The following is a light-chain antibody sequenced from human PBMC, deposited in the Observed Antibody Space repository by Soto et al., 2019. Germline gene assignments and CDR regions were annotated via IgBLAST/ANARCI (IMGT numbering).Light chain of an antibody. V-gene: IGKV3-11*01. CDR3: QQYTDSRT. Sequence: EIVLTQSPATLSLSPWERATLSCRAGQSVSSYLAWYQQKPGQAPRLLIYDASNRATGIPDRFSGSGSGTDFTLTISRLEPEDFAVYYCQQYTDSRTFGQGTKVDIK. J-gene: IGKJ1*01. CDR1: QSVSSY. CDR2: DAS.